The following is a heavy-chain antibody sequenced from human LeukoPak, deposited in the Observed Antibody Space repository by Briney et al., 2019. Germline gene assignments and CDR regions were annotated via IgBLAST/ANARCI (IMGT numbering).Heavy chain of an antibody. CDR3: ARAYGVPFYYYYYYYMDV. J-gene: IGHJ6*03. CDR1: GGSFSGYY. CDR2: INHSGST. V-gene: IGHV4-34*01. D-gene: IGHD4-17*01. Sequence: SETLSLTCAVYGGSFSGYYWSWIRQPPGKGLEWIGEINHSGSTNYNPSLKSRVTISVDTSKNQFSLKLSSVTAADTAVYYCARAYGVPFYYYYYYYMDVWGKGTTVTVSS.